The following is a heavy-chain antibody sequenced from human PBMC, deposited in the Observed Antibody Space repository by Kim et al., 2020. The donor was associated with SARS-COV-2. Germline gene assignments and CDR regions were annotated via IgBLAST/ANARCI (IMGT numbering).Heavy chain of an antibody. CDR3: ARGLAAAGNHWFDP. CDR2: ISSSGSTI. Sequence: GGSLRLSCAASGFTFSSYEMNWVRQAPGKGLEWVSYISSSGSTIYYADSVKGRFTISRDNAKNSLYLQMNSLRAEDTAVYYCARGLAAAGNHWFDPWGQGTLVTVSS. V-gene: IGHV3-48*03. J-gene: IGHJ5*02. CDR1: GFTFSSYE. D-gene: IGHD6-13*01.